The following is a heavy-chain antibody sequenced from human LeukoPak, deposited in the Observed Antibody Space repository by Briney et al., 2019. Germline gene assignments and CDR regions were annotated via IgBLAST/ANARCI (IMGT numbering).Heavy chain of an antibody. CDR3: AKEARYYYGSGSSYQFDY. Sequence: PGGSLRLSCAASGFTFSSYGMHWVRQAPGKGLEWVAFIRYDGSNKYYADSVKGRFTISRDNSKNTLYLQMSSLRAEDTAVYYCAKEARYYYGSGSSYQFDYWGQGTLVTVSS. D-gene: IGHD3-10*01. V-gene: IGHV3-30*02. J-gene: IGHJ4*02. CDR2: IRYDGSNK. CDR1: GFTFSSYG.